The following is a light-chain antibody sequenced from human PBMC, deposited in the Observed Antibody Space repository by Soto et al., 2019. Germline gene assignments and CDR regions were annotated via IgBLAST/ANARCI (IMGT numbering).Light chain of an antibody. CDR3: NSYADSDNWV. Sequence: QSALTQPPSASGSPGQSVTISCTGTSSDVGGYNYVSWYQHHPGKAPKLMIYEVTKRLSGVPDRFSGSKSGNTASLTVSGLQAEDEADYYCNSYADSDNWVFGGGTKLTVL. V-gene: IGLV2-8*01. CDR1: SSDVGGYNY. J-gene: IGLJ3*02. CDR2: EVT.